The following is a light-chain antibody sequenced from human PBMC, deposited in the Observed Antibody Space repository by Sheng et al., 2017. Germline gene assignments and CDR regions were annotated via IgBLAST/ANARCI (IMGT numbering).Light chain of an antibody. CDR3: QYYGSSPYP. CDR2: GAS. Sequence: EIVLTQSPGTLSLSPGERATLSCRASQSVSSSYLAWFQHKPGQAPRLLIFGASIRATGIPDRFSGSGSGTDFTLTISRLEPEDFVVYYCQYYGSSPYPFGQGTKLEL. J-gene: IGKJ2*01. CDR1: QSVSSSY. V-gene: IGKV3-20*01.